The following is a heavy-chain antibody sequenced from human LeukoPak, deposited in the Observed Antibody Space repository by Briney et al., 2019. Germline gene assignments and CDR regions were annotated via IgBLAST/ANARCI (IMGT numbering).Heavy chain of an antibody. D-gene: IGHD1-26*01. CDR3: ARLRWEGATHLFDY. V-gene: IGHV4-39*01. CDR1: GGSISSSSYY. J-gene: IGHJ4*02. Sequence: KPSETLSLTCTVSGGSISSSSYYWGWIRQPPGRGLEWIGSIYYSGSSYYNSSLKSRLTISVDTSKTQVSLKLSSVTAADTAVYYCARLRWEGATHLFDYWGQGTLVTVSS. CDR2: IYYSGSS.